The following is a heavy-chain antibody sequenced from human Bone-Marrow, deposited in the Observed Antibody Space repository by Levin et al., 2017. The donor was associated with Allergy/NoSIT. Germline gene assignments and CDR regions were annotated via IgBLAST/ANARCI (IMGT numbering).Heavy chain of an antibody. CDR3: ATLRKAGTDT. Sequence: SETLSLTCGVFGGSFVDYYWTWIRQTPGKGLEWIGEINHSGSTNYNPSLESRVTISLDTSKNQFSLNLASVTVADTTVYYCATLRKAGTDTWGQGTLVTVSS. V-gene: IGHV4-34*01. CDR1: GGSFVDYY. CDR2: INHSGST. D-gene: IGHD3/OR15-3a*01. J-gene: IGHJ5*02.